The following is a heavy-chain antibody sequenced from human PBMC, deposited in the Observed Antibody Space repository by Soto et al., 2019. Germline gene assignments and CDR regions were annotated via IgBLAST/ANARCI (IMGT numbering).Heavy chain of an antibody. CDR3: ARDSGTETHMKFDY. V-gene: IGHV3-33*01. Sequence: QVQLLESGGGVVQPGRSLRLSCAASGFTFSSDGMHCVRQAPGKGLEWVAVIWYDGSNKYYADSVKGRFTISRDNSKNTLYLQMNSLRAEDTAVYYCARDSGTETHMKFDYWGQGTLVTVSS. CDR2: IWYDGSNK. CDR1: GFTFSSDG. J-gene: IGHJ4*02. D-gene: IGHD1-26*01.